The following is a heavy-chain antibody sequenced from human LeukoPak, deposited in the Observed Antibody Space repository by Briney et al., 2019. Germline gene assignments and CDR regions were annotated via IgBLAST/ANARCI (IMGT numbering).Heavy chain of an antibody. J-gene: IGHJ4*02. V-gene: IGHV1-18*01. CDR1: GHTFTSYG. Sequence: GASVKVSCKASGHTFTSYGISWVRQAPGQGLEWMGWISAYNGDTNYAQKLQGRVTMTTDTSTSTAYMELRSLRSDDTAVYYCARDSPYYDILTGYYPIDWGQGTLVTVSS. CDR2: ISAYNGDT. D-gene: IGHD3-9*01. CDR3: ARDSPYYDILTGYYPID.